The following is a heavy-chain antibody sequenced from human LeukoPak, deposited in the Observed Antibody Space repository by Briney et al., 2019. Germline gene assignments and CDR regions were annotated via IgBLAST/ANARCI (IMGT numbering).Heavy chain of an antibody. J-gene: IGHJ4*02. V-gene: IGHV1-46*03. CDR2: INTSSGST. D-gene: IGHD6-19*01. CDR3: ARDLDGIAVAGTNGLGFFDY. Sequence: ASVKVSCTASGYTFTSYYMHRVRQAPGQGLEWMGIINTSSGSTSYAQKFQGRVTMTRDTSTSTGYMELSSLRSEDTAVYYCARDLDGIAVAGTNGLGFFDYWGQGTLVTVSS. CDR1: GYTFTSYY.